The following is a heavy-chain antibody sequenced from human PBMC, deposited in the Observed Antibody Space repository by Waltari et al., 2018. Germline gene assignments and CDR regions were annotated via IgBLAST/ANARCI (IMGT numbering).Heavy chain of an antibody. J-gene: IGHJ6*03. CDR3: ARTPDIDYYMDV. D-gene: IGHD2-15*01. V-gene: IGHV1-18*01. CDR2: ISVSNGAT. CDR1: GYTVSRYG. Sequence: QVQLVQSGAEVKKPGASVKVSCKASGYTVSRYGISWARQAPGQGLEWMGWISVSNGATVYAHTLQGRVTMTTDSSTNTAYLELRSLRSDDTAVYYCARTPDIDYYMDVWGKGTTVTISS.